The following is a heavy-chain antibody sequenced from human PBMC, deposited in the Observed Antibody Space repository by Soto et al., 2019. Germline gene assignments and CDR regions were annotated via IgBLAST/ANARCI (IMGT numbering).Heavy chain of an antibody. Sequence: VASVKVSCKASGYTFTGYYMHWVRQAPGQGLEWMGWINPNSGGTNYAQKFQGRVTMTRDTSISTAYMELSRLRSDDTAVYYCARNIGNYYYYYGMDVWGQGTTVT. CDR2: INPNSGGT. V-gene: IGHV1-2*02. CDR3: ARNIGNYYYYYGMDV. J-gene: IGHJ6*02. D-gene: IGHD3-10*01. CDR1: GYTFTGYY.